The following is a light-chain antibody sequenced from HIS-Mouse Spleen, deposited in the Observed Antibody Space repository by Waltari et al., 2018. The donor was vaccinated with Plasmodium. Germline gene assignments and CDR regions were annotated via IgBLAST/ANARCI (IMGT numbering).Light chain of an antibody. CDR2: GAS. V-gene: IGKV3-15*01. CDR1: QSVSSN. Sequence: EIVMTQSPATLSVSPGERATLPCRASQSVSSNLALYQQKPGQAPRRLIYGASTRATGIPARFSGSGSGTEFTLTISSLQSEDFAVYYCQQYNNWSFTFGPGTKVDIK. J-gene: IGKJ3*01. CDR3: QQYNNWSFT.